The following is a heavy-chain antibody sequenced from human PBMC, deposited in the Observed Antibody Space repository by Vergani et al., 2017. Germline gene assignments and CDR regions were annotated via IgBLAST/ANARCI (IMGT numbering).Heavy chain of an antibody. CDR2: ISWNSGSI. CDR1: GFTFSSYA. V-gene: IGHV3-9*01. CDR3: AKDRARAKNYYYYMDV. D-gene: IGHD4/OR15-4a*01. J-gene: IGHJ6*03. Sequence: EVQLLESGGGLVQPGGSLRLSCAASGFTFSSYAMHWVRQAPGKGLEWVSGISWNSGSIGYADSVKGRFTISRDNAKNSLYLQMNSLRAEDTALYYCAKDRARAKNYYYYMDVWGKGTTVTVSS.